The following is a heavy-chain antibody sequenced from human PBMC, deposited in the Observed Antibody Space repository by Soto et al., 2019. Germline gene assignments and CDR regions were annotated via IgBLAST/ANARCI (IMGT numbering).Heavy chain of an antibody. D-gene: IGHD3-10*01. CDR3: AKDWPGTSSEKSDY. CDR2: ITYSGDTT. Sequence: EVHLLESGGTLIQPGGSLRLSCAASGFDFSTYAMTWVRQAPGKGLEWVSGITYSGDTTYYADSVKGRFTISRDNFKNPVYLQLNSLRPDDTAMYYCAKDWPGTSSEKSDYWGQGTLVTVSS. J-gene: IGHJ4*02. V-gene: IGHV3-23*01. CDR1: GFDFSTYA.